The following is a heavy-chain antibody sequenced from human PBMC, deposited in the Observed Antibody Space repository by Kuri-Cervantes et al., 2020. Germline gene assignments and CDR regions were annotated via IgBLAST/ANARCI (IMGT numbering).Heavy chain of an antibody. CDR3: ARGGSGWYLDP. CDR2: IYSSGST. Sequence: SETLSLTCTVSGGSISSSSYYWGWIRQPPGKGLEWIGSIYSSGSTYYNPSLTSRVTISVDTSKNQFSLKLSSVTAADTAVYYCARGGSGWYLDPWGQGTLVTVSS. J-gene: IGHJ5*02. D-gene: IGHD6-19*01. V-gene: IGHV4-39*01. CDR1: GGSISSSSYY.